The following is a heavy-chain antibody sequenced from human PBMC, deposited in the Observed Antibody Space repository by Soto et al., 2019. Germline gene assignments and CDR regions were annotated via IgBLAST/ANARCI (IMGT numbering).Heavy chain of an antibody. V-gene: IGHV3-43*01. J-gene: IGHJ6*02. Sequence: PGGSLRLSCAASGFTFDDYTMHWVRQAPGKGLEWVSLISWDGGSTYYADSVKGRFTISRDNSKNSLYLQMNSLRTEDTALYYCAKDQAGPGGTYYDFWSGYYTRIDGMDVWGQGTTVTVSS. CDR3: AKDQAGPGGTYYDFWSGYYTRIDGMDV. D-gene: IGHD3-3*01. CDR2: ISWDGGST. CDR1: GFTFDDYT.